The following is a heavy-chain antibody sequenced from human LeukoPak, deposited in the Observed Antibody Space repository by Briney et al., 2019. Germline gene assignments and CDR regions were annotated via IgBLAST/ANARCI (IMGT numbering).Heavy chain of an antibody. CDR2: IYPGDSDI. CDR3: ARSDSGGAARGIQY. J-gene: IGHJ1*01. Sequence: GESLKISCKGSGYSINNYWIGWVRQMPGKGLECMGIIYPGDSDIRYSPSFQGQVIISADKSISTTYLQWSSLKASDSGIYYCARSDSGGAARGIQYWGQGTLITVTS. D-gene: IGHD3-22*01. CDR1: GYSINNYW. V-gene: IGHV5-51*01.